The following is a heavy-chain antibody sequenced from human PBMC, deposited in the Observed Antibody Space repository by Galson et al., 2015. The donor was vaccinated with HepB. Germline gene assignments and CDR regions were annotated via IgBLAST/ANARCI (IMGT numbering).Heavy chain of an antibody. J-gene: IGHJ4*02. D-gene: IGHD4-11*01. CDR3: AKARAPTTSYFDD. CDR2: ISGSGGST. V-gene: IGHV3-23*01. Sequence: SLRLSCAASGFTFSSYTMSWVRQAPGKGLEWVSAISGSGGSTYYVDSVKGRFTISRDNSRNTLYLQMNSLRVEDTAVYFCAKARAPTTSYFDDWGQGSRVTVSS. CDR1: GFTFSSYT.